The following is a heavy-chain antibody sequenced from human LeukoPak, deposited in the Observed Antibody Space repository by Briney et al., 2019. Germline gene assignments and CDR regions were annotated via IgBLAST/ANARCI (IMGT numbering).Heavy chain of an antibody. CDR1: GYTFTSYA. Sequence: ASVKVSCKASGYTFTSYAMYWVRQAPGQGLECMGWINTNTGNPMYAQGFTGRFVFSLDTSVSTAFLQISSLKTEDTAVYYCARGGQIFGVVIDYWGQGTLVTVSS. CDR2: INTNTGNP. CDR3: ARGGQIFGVVIDY. D-gene: IGHD3-3*01. J-gene: IGHJ4*02. V-gene: IGHV7-4-1*02.